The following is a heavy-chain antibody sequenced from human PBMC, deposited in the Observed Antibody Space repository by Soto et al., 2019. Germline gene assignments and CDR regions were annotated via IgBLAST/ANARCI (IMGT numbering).Heavy chain of an antibody. D-gene: IGHD3-3*01. V-gene: IGHV1-46*01. J-gene: IGHJ5*02. CDR2: INPSGGST. CDR1: GGTFSSYA. Sequence: ASVKVSCKASGGTFSSYAISWVRQAPGQGLEWMGIINPSGGSTSYAQKFQGRVTMTRDTSTSTVYMELSSLRSEDTAVYYCARDAQVRNYDFWSGYYPYNWFDPWG. CDR3: ARDAQVRNYDFWSGYYPYNWFDP.